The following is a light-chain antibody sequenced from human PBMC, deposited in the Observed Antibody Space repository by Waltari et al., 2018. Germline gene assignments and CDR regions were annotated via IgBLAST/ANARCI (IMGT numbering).Light chain of an antibody. CDR3: QAWDSDTYYV. CDR1: KLGDKY. V-gene: IGLV3-1*01. J-gene: IGLJ1*01. CDR2: QDT. Sequence: SYELTQPPSVSVSPGQTASNTCPGDKLGDKYACWYQQKAGQSPVLVIYQDTKRPSGIPERFSGSNSGNTATLTISGTQALDEADYYCQAWDSDTYYVFGTGTKVTVL.